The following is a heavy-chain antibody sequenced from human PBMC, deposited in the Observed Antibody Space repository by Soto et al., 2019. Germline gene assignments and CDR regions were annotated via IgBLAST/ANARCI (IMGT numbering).Heavy chain of an antibody. CDR3: AKCRSGTRSVFDI. Sequence: PGGSLRLSCAASGFTFSSDAMSWVRQAPGKGLQWVSAISSSGGNTNYADSVKGRFTISRDNSKSTLYLQMDSLRAEDTAVYYCAKCRSGTRSVFDIWGQGTTVTV. CDR2: ISSSGGNT. V-gene: IGHV3-23*01. D-gene: IGHD1-26*01. CDR1: GFTFSSDA. J-gene: IGHJ3*02.